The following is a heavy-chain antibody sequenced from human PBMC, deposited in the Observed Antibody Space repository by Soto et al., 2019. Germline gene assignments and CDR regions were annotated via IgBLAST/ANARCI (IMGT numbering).Heavy chain of an antibody. V-gene: IGHV3-23*01. CDR1: GFTFSNYD. Sequence: PGGSLRLSCEASGFTFSNYDMSWVRQAPGKGLEWVSAISRSGGNTYYADSVKGRFSISRDNSKNTLYMQMNSLRSDDTAVYYCARDIPERYSSGWQFDYWGQGTLVTVSS. D-gene: IGHD6-19*01. CDR3: ARDIPERYSSGWQFDY. CDR2: ISRSGGNT. J-gene: IGHJ4*02.